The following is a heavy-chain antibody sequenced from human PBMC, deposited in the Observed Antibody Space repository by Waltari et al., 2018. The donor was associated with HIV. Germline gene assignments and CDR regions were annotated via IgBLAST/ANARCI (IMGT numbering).Heavy chain of an antibody. D-gene: IGHD3-16*01. Sequence: QLQESGPGLVKPSGTLSLTCAVSGGLINSFQWGWIRQPPGKGLEWLGYIYYSGSTNYNPSPQSEVTISTDTSKNQVSRNLASVIAAETGVDFCATIAGAGGGGMNFWGQGVLVSVSS. CDR2: IYYSGST. CDR1: GGLINSFQ. V-gene: IGHV4-59*01. CDR3: ATIAGAGGGGMNF. J-gene: IGHJ4*02.